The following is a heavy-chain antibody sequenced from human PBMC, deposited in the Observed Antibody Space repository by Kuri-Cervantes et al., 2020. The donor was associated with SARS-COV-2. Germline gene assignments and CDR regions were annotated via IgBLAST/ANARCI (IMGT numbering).Heavy chain of an antibody. J-gene: IGHJ4*02. CDR3: ARAPYNSGRRGADY. CDR2: INPNSGGT. V-gene: IGHV1-2*02. Sequence: ASVKVSCKASRYTFTGYYMHWVRQAPGQGLEWMGWINPNSGGTNYAQKLQGRVNMTTDTSTSTAYMDLRSLRPDDTAVYYCARAPYNSGRRGADYWGQGTLVTVSS. D-gene: IGHD1-26*01. CDR1: RYTFTGYY.